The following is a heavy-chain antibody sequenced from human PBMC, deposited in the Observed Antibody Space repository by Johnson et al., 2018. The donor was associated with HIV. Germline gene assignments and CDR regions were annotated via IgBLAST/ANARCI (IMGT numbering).Heavy chain of an antibody. CDR1: GFTFSDHW. CDR2: INGDGSRL. CDR3: ARLPSGYSRDAFDI. Sequence: VQLVESGGGLVQPGGSLRLSCGASGFTFSDHWMQWVRQAPGKGLVWVSRINGDGSRLTYADSVKGRLTISRDNSKNTLYLQMNSLRAEDTAVYYCARLPSGYSRDAFDIWGQGTMVTVSS. D-gene: IGHD5-18*01. V-gene: IGHV3-74*01. J-gene: IGHJ3*02.